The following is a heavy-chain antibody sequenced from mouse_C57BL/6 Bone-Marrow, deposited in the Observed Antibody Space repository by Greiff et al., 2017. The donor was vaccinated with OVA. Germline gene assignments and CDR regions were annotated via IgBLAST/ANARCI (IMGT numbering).Heavy chain of an antibody. D-gene: IGHD2-2*01. CDR3: TTPSTRVTGY. Sequence: VQLQQSGAELVRPGASVKLSCTASGFNIKDDYMHWVKQRPEQGLEWIGWIDPENGDTEYASKFQGKATITADTSSNTAYLQLSSLTSEDTAVYYCTTPSTRVTGYWGQGTTLTVSS. CDR1: GFNIKDDY. CDR2: IDPENGDT. V-gene: IGHV14-4*01. J-gene: IGHJ2*01.